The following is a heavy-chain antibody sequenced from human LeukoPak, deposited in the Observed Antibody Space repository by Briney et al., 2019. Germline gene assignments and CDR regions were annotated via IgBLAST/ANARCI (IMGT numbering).Heavy chain of an antibody. CDR3: AREDILAYCGGDCYSGQGPFNY. CDR2: IYSGGST. Sequence: GGSLGLSCAASGITFISYAMSWVRQAPGKGLEGGSVIYSGGSTYYGASVKGRFTISRDNSKNTLYLQMNSLRAEDTAVYYCAREDILAYCGGDCYSGQGPFNYWGQGTLVTVSS. CDR1: GITFISYA. J-gene: IGHJ4*02. D-gene: IGHD2-21*02. V-gene: IGHV3-53*01.